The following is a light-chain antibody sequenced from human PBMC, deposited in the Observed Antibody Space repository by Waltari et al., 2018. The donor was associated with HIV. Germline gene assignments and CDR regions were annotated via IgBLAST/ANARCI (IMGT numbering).Light chain of an antibody. CDR1: QDISNY. J-gene: IGKJ5*01. CDR2: DAS. Sequence: DIQMTQSPSSLSASVGDRVTITCQASQDISNYLNWYQQKPRKAPKLLIYDASNLETGVPSRFSGSGSGTDFTFTISSLQPEDIATYYCQQYDNLPITFGQGTRLETK. V-gene: IGKV1-33*01. CDR3: QQYDNLPIT.